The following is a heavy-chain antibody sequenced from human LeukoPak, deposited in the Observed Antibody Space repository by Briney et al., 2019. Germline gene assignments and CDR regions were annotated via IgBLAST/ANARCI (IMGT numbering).Heavy chain of an antibody. V-gene: IGHV1-2*02. CDR3: ATITMVQGGTLFDY. CDR1: GYTFTGYY. J-gene: IGHJ4*02. D-gene: IGHD3-10*01. CDR2: INPDSGGT. Sequence: SVKVSCKASGYTFTGYYMHWVRQAPGQGLEWMGWINPDSGGTNYAQKFQGRVTMTRDTSISTAYMELSRLRSDDTAVYYCATITMVQGGTLFDYWGQESLVTVSS.